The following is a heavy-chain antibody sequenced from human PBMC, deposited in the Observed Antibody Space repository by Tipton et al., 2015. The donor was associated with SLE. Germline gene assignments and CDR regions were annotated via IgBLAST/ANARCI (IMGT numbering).Heavy chain of an antibody. V-gene: IGHV4-59*01. J-gene: IGHJ4*02. CDR1: GGPISSYY. Sequence: LRLSCTVSGGPISSYYWCWIRQSPGKGLEWFGYIYYSGSTNYNPSLKSRVTISVDTSKNQFSLKLSSVTAADTAVYYCARGIAAADGYWGQGTLVTVSS. D-gene: IGHD6-13*01. CDR2: IYYSGST. CDR3: ARGIAAADGY.